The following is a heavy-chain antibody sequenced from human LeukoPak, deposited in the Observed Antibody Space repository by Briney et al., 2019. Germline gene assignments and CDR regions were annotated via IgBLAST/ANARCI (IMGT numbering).Heavy chain of an antibody. V-gene: IGHV3-23*01. CDR3: AKGYSGYLDY. Sequence: GGSLRLSCAASGFTFSTYAMSWVRQAPGKGLEWVSTSGSGGNTYYADSVKGRFTISRDNSKNTLYLQMNSLRTEDTAVYSCAKGYSGYLDYWGQGTLVTVSS. D-gene: IGHD3-22*01. J-gene: IGHJ4*02. CDR2: SGSGGNT. CDR1: GFTFSTYA.